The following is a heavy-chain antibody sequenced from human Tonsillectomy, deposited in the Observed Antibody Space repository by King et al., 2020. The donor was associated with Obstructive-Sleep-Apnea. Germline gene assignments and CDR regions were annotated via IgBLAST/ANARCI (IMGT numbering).Heavy chain of an antibody. V-gene: IGHV1-8*01. Sequence: QLVQSGAEVKKPGASVKVSCKASGYTFTSYDVNWVRQATGQGLEWMGWMNPNSGNTGYEQKFQGRVTMTRNTSISTAYMELSSLRSKDTAVYYCARVGRYGDYFDYWGQGTLVTVSS. D-gene: IGHD4-17*01. CDR1: GYTFTSYD. CDR3: ARVGRYGDYFDY. J-gene: IGHJ4*02. CDR2: MNPNSGNT.